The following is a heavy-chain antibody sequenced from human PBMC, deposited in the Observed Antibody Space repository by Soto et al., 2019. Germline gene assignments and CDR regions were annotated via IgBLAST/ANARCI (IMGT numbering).Heavy chain of an antibody. CDR1: GYTFTSYG. CDR2: ISAYNGNA. CDR3: ARFSGGSYNTYYFYYGMDV. Sequence: ASVKVSCKASGYTFTSYGISWVRQAPGQGLDWMGWISAYNGNAKYAQDLQGRVTMTTDTSTSTAYMELRSLRSDDTAVYYCARFSGGSYNTYYFYYGMDVWGQGTTVTVSS. J-gene: IGHJ6*02. V-gene: IGHV1-18*01. D-gene: IGHD2-15*01.